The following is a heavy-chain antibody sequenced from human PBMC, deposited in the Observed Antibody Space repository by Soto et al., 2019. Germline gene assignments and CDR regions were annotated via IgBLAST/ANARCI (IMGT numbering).Heavy chain of an antibody. V-gene: IGHV3-23*01. CDR1: GFSFSSYA. CDR2: ISARGGGS. D-gene: IGHD5-12*01. CDR3: AKGSSEYSAWVDH. Sequence: EVQLLESGGGLVQPGGSLRLACAASGFSFSSYAMVWVRQVPGEGLVWVSVISARGGGSYFEDSVKGRFTISRDNSKNVLSLAMKSLIAVVTATYFWAKGSSEYSAWVDHWGREPWSLSPQ. J-gene: IGHJ4*02.